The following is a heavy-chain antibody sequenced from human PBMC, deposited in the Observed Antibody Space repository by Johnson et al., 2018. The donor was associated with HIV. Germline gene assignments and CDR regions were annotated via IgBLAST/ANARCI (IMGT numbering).Heavy chain of an antibody. J-gene: IGHJ3*02. CDR2: INWNGGST. D-gene: IGHD3-16*01. CDR1: GFTFEDYG. Sequence: VQLVESGGGAVRPGGSLRLSCVVSGFTFEDYGMSWVRQAPGKGLEWVSGINWNGGSTGYADSVKGRFTISRDNAKNSLYLQMNSLRADDTAVYYCARGGSDVFDIWGRGTMVTVSS. V-gene: IGHV3-20*04. CDR3: ARGGSDVFDI.